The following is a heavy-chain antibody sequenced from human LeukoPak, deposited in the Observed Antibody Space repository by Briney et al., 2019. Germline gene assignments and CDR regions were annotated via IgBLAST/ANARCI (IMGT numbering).Heavy chain of an antibody. D-gene: IGHD1/OR15-1a*01. CDR1: GGTFSSYA. CDR3: ARNNGYYFDY. V-gene: IGHV1-69*11. CDR2: IIPILGTA. J-gene: IGHJ4*02. Sequence: SVKVSCKASGGTFSSYAISWVRQAPGQGLEWMGRIIPILGTANYAQKFQGRVTITTDESTSTAYMELSSLRSEDTAVYYCARNNGYYFDYWGQGTLVTVSS.